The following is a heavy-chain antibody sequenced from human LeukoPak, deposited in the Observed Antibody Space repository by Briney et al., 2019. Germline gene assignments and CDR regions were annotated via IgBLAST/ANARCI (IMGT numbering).Heavy chain of an antibody. CDR2: INPNSGGT. Sequence: ASVKVSCKASGCTFTGHYMHWVRQAPGQGLEWMGWINPNSGGTKYAQKFQGRVTLTRDTSISTAYMELSRLRCDDTAVYYCARSYDFWSGPPFDPWGQGALVTVSS. D-gene: IGHD3-3*01. CDR3: ARSYDFWSGPPFDP. V-gene: IGHV1-2*02. CDR1: GCTFTGHY. J-gene: IGHJ5*02.